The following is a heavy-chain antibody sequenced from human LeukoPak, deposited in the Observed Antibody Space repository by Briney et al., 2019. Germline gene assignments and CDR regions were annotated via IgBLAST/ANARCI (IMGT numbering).Heavy chain of an antibody. Sequence: GGSLRLSCAASGFTFDDYAMHWVRQAPGKGLEWVSGISWNRGSIGYADSVKGRFTISRDNAKNSLYLQMSSLRAEDTAVYYCARSSLWFGEGVDYWGQGTLVTVSS. CDR1: GFTFDDYA. V-gene: IGHV3-9*01. CDR3: ARSSLWFGEGVDY. D-gene: IGHD3-10*01. J-gene: IGHJ4*02. CDR2: ISWNRGSI.